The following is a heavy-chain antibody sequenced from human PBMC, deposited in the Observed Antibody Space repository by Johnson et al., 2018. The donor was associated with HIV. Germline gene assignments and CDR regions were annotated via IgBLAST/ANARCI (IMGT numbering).Heavy chain of an antibody. D-gene: IGHD1-26*01. Sequence: VQLVESGGGLVQPGGSLRLSCAASGFTLSDHYIHWIRQAPGKGLEWLAFITGRGTAIYADSVKGRFTISRDNAKSSVILQVNSLTAEDTATYYCAKEWSAFDIWGQGTMVTVAA. CDR3: AKEWSAFDI. CDR2: ITGRGTAI. V-gene: IGHV3-11*04. J-gene: IGHJ3*02. CDR1: GFTLSDHY.